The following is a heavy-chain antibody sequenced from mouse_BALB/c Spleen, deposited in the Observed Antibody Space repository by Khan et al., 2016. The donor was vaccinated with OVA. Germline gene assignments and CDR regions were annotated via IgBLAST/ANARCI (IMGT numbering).Heavy chain of an antibody. CDR3: ARKDYYAYYPFPY. V-gene: IGHV3-2*02. J-gene: IGHJ3*01. CDR1: GYSITSEYT. D-gene: IGHD2-1*01. Sequence: EVKLEVSGPGLVKPSQSLSLTCTVTGYSITSEYTWNWIRQFPGHKLEWMGFISYSGNTKYNPSLKSRISITRDTSKNQFFLQLNSVTSEDTATYYCARKDYYAYYPFPYWGQGTLVTVSA. CDR2: ISYSGNT.